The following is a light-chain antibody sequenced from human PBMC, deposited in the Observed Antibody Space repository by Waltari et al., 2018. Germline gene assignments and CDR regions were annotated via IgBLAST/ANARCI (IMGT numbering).Light chain of an antibody. CDR3: QTGGHGTWV. V-gene: IGLV4-69*01. J-gene: IGLJ3*02. CDR2: VNSDGSH. Sequence: QLVLTQSPSASASLGASVTLTCPLSTGHSSNVLAWLQQQPEKGPRYLMKVNSDGSHSKGDEIPDRFSGSSSGAERYLTISSLQSEDEADYYCQTGGHGTWVFGGGTKLTVL. CDR1: TGHSSNV.